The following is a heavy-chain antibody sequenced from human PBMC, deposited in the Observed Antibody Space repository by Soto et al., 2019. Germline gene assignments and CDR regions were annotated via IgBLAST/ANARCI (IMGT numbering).Heavy chain of an antibody. CDR1: GYTFTSYG. CDR3: ARGKDDFWSGYLDN. D-gene: IGHD3-3*01. V-gene: IGHV1-18*01. Sequence: QVQLVQSGAEVKKPGASVKVSCKASGYTFTSYGISWVRQAPGQGLEWMGWISADNGNRNYAQKFQGSVTMTTDTSANTAYMDLRSLRSDDTAVYYCARGKDDFWSGYLDNWGQGTLVTVPS. CDR2: ISADNGNR. J-gene: IGHJ4*02.